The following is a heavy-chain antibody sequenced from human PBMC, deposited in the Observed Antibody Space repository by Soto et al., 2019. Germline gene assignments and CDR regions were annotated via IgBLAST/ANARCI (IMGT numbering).Heavy chain of an antibody. D-gene: IGHD3-16*01. V-gene: IGHV3-48*03. CDR1: GFTFSSYA. CDR2: ISSSGNTK. Sequence: EVQLLESGGGLVQPGGSLRLSCAASGFTFSSYAMSWVRQAPGKGLEWVSYISSSGNTKYYADSVKGRFTISRDNAKNSLYLQMNSLRAEDTAVYYCATYPWGSSIDYWGQGTLVTVSS. J-gene: IGHJ4*02. CDR3: ATYPWGSSIDY.